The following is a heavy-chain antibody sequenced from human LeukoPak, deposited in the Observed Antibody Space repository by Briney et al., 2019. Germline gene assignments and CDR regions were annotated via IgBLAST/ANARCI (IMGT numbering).Heavy chain of an antibody. J-gene: IGHJ5*02. CDR3: ARDLAMVRGEYWFDP. CDR1: GGTFSSYA. Sequence: GASVKVSCKASGGTFSSYAISWVRQAPGQGLEWMGRIIPILGIANYAQKFQGRVTITADKSTSTAYMELSSLRSEDTAVYYCARDLAMVRGEYWFDPWGQGTLVTVSS. D-gene: IGHD3-10*01. V-gene: IGHV1-69*04. CDR2: IIPILGIA.